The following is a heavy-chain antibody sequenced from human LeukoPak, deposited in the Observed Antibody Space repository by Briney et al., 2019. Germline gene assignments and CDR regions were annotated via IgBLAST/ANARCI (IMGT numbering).Heavy chain of an antibody. D-gene: IGHD5-24*01. J-gene: IGHJ4*02. V-gene: IGHV1-69*04. Sequence: SVKVSCKASGGTFSSYAISWVRQAPGQGPEWMGRIIPIFGIANYAQKFQGRVTITADKSTSTAYMELSSLRSEDTAVYYCARERGGDGYNFWLDYWGQGTLVTVSS. CDR2: IIPIFGIA. CDR3: ARERGGDGYNFWLDY. CDR1: GGTFSSYA.